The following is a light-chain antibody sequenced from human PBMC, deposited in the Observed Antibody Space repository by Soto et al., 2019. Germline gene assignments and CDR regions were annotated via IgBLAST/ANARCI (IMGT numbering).Light chain of an antibody. CDR1: SSDIGGYDY. CDR3: TSYASSSTHVV. Sequence: QAVVTQPASVSGSPGQSITLSCTGTSSDIGGYDYVSWYQRYPGKAPKLIIYDVNNRPSGVSNRFSGSKSGNTASLTISGLQAEDEADYYCTSYASSSTHVVFGGGTKVTVL. CDR2: DVN. V-gene: IGLV2-14*01. J-gene: IGLJ2*01.